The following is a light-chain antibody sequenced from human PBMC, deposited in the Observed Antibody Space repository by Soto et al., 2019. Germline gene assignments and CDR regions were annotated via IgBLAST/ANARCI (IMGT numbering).Light chain of an antibody. V-gene: IGKV1-5*01. J-gene: IGKJ1*01. CDR3: QQYAKSST. Sequence: DIQLTQSPSTLSSSLGDRVTISCRASHNIERWMAWYQQKRGRAPSLLIIDATTLQSGVPSRLSGGGSGTEFTLTINGLQPDDFATYYCQQYAKSSTFGQGTKVDIK. CDR2: DAT. CDR1: HNIERW.